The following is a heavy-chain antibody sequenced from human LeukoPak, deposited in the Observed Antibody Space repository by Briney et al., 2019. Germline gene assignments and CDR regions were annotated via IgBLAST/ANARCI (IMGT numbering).Heavy chain of an antibody. CDR1: GFTFSSYG. CDR3: AKGLGEILGAPSDY. D-gene: IGHD3-10*01. Sequence: PGGALRLSCAASGFTFSSYGIHWVRPAPGKGLGWVAVISSDGNIKEYADSVKGRFTISRDNSKNTLYLQMNSLRAEDTAVYYCAKGLGEILGAPSDYWGQGTLVTVSS. J-gene: IGHJ4*02. CDR2: ISSDGNIK. V-gene: IGHV3-30*18.